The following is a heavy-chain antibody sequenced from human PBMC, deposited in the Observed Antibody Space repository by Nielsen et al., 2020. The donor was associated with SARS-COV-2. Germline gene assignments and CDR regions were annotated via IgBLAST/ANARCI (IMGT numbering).Heavy chain of an antibody. D-gene: IGHD4-17*01. CDR3: ARSPTVTTRYYYYGMDV. J-gene: IGHJ6*02. CDR1: GYSFTSYW. Sequence: KVSCKGSGYSFTSYWISWVRQMPGKGLEWMGIIYPGDSDTRYSPSFQGQVTISADKSISTAYLQWSSLKASDTAMYYCARSPTVTTRYYYYGMDVWGQGTTVTVSS. CDR2: IYPGDSDT. V-gene: IGHV5-51*01.